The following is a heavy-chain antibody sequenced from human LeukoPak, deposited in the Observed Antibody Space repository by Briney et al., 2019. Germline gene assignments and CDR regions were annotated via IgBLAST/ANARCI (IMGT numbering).Heavy chain of an antibody. CDR1: GGTFSSYA. Sequence: SVKVSCKASGGTFSSYAISWVRQAPGQGLEWMGGIIPIFGTANYAQKFQGRVTITADKSTSTAYMELSSLRSEDTAVYYCARRWGELLPLGAFDIWGQGTMVTVSS. D-gene: IGHD1-26*01. CDR3: ARRWGELLPLGAFDI. J-gene: IGHJ3*02. V-gene: IGHV1-69*06. CDR2: IIPIFGTA.